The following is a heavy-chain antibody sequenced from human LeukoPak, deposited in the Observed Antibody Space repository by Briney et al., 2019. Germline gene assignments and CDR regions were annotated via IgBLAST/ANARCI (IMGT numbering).Heavy chain of an antibody. J-gene: IGHJ6*04. V-gene: IGHV3-23*01. Sequence: PGGSLRLSCAASGFTFSSYAMSWVRRAPGKGLEWVSAISGSGGSTYYADSVKGRFTISRDNSKNTLYLQMNSLRAEDTAVYYCAKDRWRDIVVVPAAPRRSGMDVWGKGTTVTVSS. CDR3: AKDRWRDIVVVPAAPRRSGMDV. CDR2: ISGSGGST. D-gene: IGHD2-2*01. CDR1: GFTFSSYA.